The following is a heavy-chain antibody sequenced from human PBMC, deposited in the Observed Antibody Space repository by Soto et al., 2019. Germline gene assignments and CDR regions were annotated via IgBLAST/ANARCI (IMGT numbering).Heavy chain of an antibody. CDR2: IYYSGGST. CDR3: SRDHWGFADI. V-gene: IGHV4-59*01. CDR1: GGSINNYH. J-gene: IGHJ3*02. Sequence: QLQLQESGPGLVKPSETLSLTCTVSGGSINNYHWNWLRQSPGKGLEWIGHIYYSGGSTNYSPSLKSRVTISMDTSKTQFSLKLNSVTAADTAVYYCSRDHWGFADIWGQGTMVTVSS. D-gene: IGHD7-27*01.